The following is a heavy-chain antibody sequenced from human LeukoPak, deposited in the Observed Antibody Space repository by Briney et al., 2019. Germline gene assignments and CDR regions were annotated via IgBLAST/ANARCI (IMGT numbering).Heavy chain of an antibody. D-gene: IGHD3-10*01. J-gene: IGHJ5*02. Sequence: ASVKVSCKASGYTFTSYDINWVRQATGQGLEWMGCMNPNSGNTGYAQKFQGRVTMTRNTSISTAYMELSSLRSEDTAVYYCARTPYGSGSHSTYNWFDPWGQGTLSPSPQ. CDR1: GYTFTSYD. CDR2: MNPNSGNT. CDR3: ARTPYGSGSHSTYNWFDP. V-gene: IGHV1-8*01.